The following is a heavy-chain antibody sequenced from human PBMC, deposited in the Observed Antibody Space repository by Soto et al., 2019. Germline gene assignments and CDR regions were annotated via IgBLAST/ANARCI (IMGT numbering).Heavy chain of an antibody. V-gene: IGHV4-4*07. D-gene: IGHD3-3*01. CDR2: IYTSGST. CDR1: GGSISSYY. Sequence: LSLTCTVSGGSISSYYWSWIRQPAGKGLEWIGRIYTSGSTNYNPSLKSRVTMSVDTSKNQFSLKLSSVTAADTAVYYCARDPGDYDFWSGSNWFDPWGQGTLVTVSS. J-gene: IGHJ5*02. CDR3: ARDPGDYDFWSGSNWFDP.